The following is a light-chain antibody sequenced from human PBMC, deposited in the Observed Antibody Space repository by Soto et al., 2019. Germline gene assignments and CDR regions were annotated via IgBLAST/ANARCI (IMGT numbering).Light chain of an antibody. J-gene: IGKJ1*01. CDR3: QQYGSSPET. CDR1: QSVSSSY. V-gene: IGKV3-20*01. Sequence: EIVLTQSPGTLSLSPGERATLSCRASQSVSSSYLAWYQQKPGQAPRLLIYDTSSRATGIPDRFSGSGSGTDFTLTIRRLEPEDFAVYYCQQYGSSPETLGQGTKVEIK. CDR2: DTS.